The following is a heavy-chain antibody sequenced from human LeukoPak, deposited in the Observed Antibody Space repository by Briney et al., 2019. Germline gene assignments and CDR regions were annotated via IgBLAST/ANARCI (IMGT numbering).Heavy chain of an antibody. J-gene: IGHJ4*02. CDR3: ARDQLLWFGTLTYNFDN. CDR1: GFSFNSYA. Sequence: GGSLRLSCAASGFSFNSYAMHWVRQAPGKGLEWVAAISNDGGDKRYADSVKGRLTISKDISNKTLYLQMSSLRPEDSALYYCARDQLLWFGTLTYNFDNWGQGTLVTVSS. D-gene: IGHD3-10*01. CDR2: ISNDGGDK. V-gene: IGHV3-30*03.